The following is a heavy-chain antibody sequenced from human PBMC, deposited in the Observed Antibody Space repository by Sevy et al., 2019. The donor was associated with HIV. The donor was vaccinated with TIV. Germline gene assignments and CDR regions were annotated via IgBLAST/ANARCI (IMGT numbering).Heavy chain of an antibody. Sequence: GGSLRLSCAASGFTFDDYAMHWVRQAPGKGLEWVSGISWNSGSIGYADSVKGRFTISRDNAKNSLYLQMNSLRAEDKALYYCATVYSSSWYYYYGMDVWGQGTTVTVSS. J-gene: IGHJ6*02. CDR3: ATVYSSSWYYYYGMDV. CDR2: ISWNSGSI. CDR1: GFTFDDYA. D-gene: IGHD6-13*01. V-gene: IGHV3-9*01.